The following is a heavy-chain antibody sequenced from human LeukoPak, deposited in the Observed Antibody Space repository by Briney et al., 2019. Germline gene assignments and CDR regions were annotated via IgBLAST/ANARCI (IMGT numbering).Heavy chain of an antibody. D-gene: IGHD5-12*01. CDR3: AKVAYSGYDFGYFDY. CDR2: ISYDGSNK. CDR1: GFTFNTYG. Sequence: GGSLRLSCEASGFTFNTYGMHWVRQAPGKGLEWVAVISYDGSNKYYADSVKGRFTISRDNSKNTLYLQMNSLRAEDTAVYYCAKVAYSGYDFGYFDYWGQGTLVTVSS. J-gene: IGHJ4*02. V-gene: IGHV3-30*18.